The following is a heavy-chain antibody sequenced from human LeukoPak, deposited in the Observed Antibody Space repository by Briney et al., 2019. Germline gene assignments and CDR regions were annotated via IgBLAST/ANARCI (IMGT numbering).Heavy chain of an antibody. CDR1: GGTFSSYA. CDR3: ARSPKKYYDFWSGYYTGSYFDL. Sequence: SVKVSCKASGGTFSSYAISWVRQAPGQGLGWMGGIIPIFGTANYAQKFQGRVTITADESTSTAYMELSSLRSEDTAVYYCARSPKKYYDFWSGYYTGSYFDLWGRGTLVTVSS. D-gene: IGHD3-3*01. CDR2: IIPIFGTA. J-gene: IGHJ2*01. V-gene: IGHV1-69*13.